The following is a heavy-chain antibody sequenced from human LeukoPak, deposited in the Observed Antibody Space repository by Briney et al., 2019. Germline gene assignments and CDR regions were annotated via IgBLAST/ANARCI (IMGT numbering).Heavy chain of an antibody. Sequence: PGGSLRLSCAASGFTFSSYAMSWVRQAPGKGLEWVSAISGSGGSTYYADSVKGRFTISRDNSKNALYLQMNSLRAEDTAVYYCAKSTSRLYYYYGMDVWGQGTTVTVSS. CDR1: GFTFSSYA. J-gene: IGHJ6*02. CDR2: ISGSGGST. CDR3: AKSTSRLYYYYGMDV. V-gene: IGHV3-23*01. D-gene: IGHD2-8*01.